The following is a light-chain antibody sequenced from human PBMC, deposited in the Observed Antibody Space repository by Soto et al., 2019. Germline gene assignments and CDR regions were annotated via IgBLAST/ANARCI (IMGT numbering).Light chain of an antibody. J-gene: IGKJ2*01. V-gene: IGKV2-28*01. CDR1: QSILHTNGYNY. CDR3: MQALQTPFT. CDR2: LGS. Sequence: DIVMTQSPLSLPVTPGEPASISCRSSQSILHTNGYNYLDWYLQKPGQSPHLLIYLGSNRASGVPDRFSGSGSGTDSTMKISRVEAEDVGVYYCMQALQTPFTFGQGTKLEIK.